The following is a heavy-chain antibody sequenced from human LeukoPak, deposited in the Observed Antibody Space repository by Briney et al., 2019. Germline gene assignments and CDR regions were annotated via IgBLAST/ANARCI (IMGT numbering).Heavy chain of an antibody. J-gene: IGHJ5*02. CDR3: ARGRGKYQLAQRQPNWFDP. CDR2: VNPNSGNT. CDR1: GYTFTSYD. D-gene: IGHD2-2*01. V-gene: IGHV1-8*03. Sequence: GASVKVSCKASGYTFTSYDINWVRQATGQGLEWMGWVNPNSGNTGYAQKFQGRATITRNTSISTAYMELSSLRSEDTAVYYCARGRGKYQLAQRQPNWFDPWGQGTLVTVSS.